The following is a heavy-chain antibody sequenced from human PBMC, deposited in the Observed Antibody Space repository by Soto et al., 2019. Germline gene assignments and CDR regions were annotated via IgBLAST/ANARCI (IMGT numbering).Heavy chain of an antibody. CDR2: ISSSSSYI. J-gene: IGHJ4*02. Sequence: PAGSLRLSWAASGFTFSSDSRNWVRQAPGKGLEWVSSISSSSSYIYYADSVKGRFTISRDNAKNSLYLQMNSLRAEDTAVYYCARVIAVATTTGDYWGQGTLVTVSS. CDR3: ARVIAVATTTGDY. CDR1: GFTFSSDS. D-gene: IGHD6-19*01. V-gene: IGHV3-21*01.